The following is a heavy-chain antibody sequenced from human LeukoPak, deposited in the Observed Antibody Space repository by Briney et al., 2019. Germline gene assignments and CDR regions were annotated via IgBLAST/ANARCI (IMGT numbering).Heavy chain of an antibody. D-gene: IGHD5-18*01. CDR1: GFTFSSNY. CDR3: ARDNTAMVLEIYYFDY. Sequence: GGSLRLSCAASGFTFSSNYMSWIRQAPGKGLEWVSYISSSGSTIYYADSVKGRFTISRDNAKNSLYLQMNSLRAEDTAVYYCARDNTAMVLEIYYFDYWGQGTLVTVSS. V-gene: IGHV3-11*04. CDR2: ISSSGSTI. J-gene: IGHJ4*02.